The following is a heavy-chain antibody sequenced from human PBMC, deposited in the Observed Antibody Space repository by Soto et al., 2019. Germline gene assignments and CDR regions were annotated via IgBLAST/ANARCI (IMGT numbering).Heavy chain of an antibody. V-gene: IGHV1-18*01. CDR1: GYTFTSYG. CDR2: ISAYNGNT. CDR3: ARLYCSGGSCYSRRLYYFDY. Sequence: QVQLVQSGAEVKKPGASVKVSCKASGYTFTSYGISWVRQAPGQGLEWMGWISAYNGNTNYAQKLQGRVTMTTDTSTSTAYMELRRLRSDDTAVYYCARLYCSGGSCYSRRLYYFDYWGQGTLVTVSS. J-gene: IGHJ4*02. D-gene: IGHD2-15*01.